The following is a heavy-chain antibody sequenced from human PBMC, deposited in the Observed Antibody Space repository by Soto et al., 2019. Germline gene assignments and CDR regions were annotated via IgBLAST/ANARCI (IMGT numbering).Heavy chain of an antibody. V-gene: IGHV4-4*02. Sequence: SETLSLTCAVSSDSVSSSNWWSWVRQPPGKGLEWIGEIHHSGSTNYSPSLKSRVTISLDTSKNEFSLKVTSVTAADTAVYYCARVAASEPFDYWGQGTLVTVS. CDR3: ARVAASEPFDY. CDR2: IHHSGST. J-gene: IGHJ4*02. D-gene: IGHD2-15*01. CDR1: SDSVSSSNW.